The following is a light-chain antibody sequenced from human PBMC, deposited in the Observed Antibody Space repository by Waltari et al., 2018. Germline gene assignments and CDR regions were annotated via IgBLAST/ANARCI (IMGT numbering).Light chain of an antibody. J-gene: IGLJ2*01. CDR3: SSYTTSGTFV. V-gene: IGLV2-14*01. CDR2: QVS. Sequence: QSALTQPASVSGSPGQSITIPCTGTSSDVGAYNYFSRYQPHPGKAPKIMIYQVSNRPSGVSNRLSGSKSGNTASLTISGLQAEDEGDYYCSSYTTSGTFVFGGGTKLTVL. CDR1: SSDVGAYNY.